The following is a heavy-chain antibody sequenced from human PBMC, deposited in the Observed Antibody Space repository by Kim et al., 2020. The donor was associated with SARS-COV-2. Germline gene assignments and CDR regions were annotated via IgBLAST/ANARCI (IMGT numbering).Heavy chain of an antibody. V-gene: IGHV3-53*01. CDR3: TRGRPGPLGGYFDF. Sequence: GGSLRLSCAASGFSVSANYMSWVRQAPRKGLEWVSFTYSGDSTNYADSVKGRFTISGDSSKNTVYLQMNSLRAEDTAVYYCTRGRPGPLGGYFDFWGQGT. CDR1: GFSVSANY. J-gene: IGHJ4*02. CDR2: TYSGDST.